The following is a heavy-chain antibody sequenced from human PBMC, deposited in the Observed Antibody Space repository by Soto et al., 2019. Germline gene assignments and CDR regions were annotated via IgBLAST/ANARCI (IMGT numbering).Heavy chain of an antibody. CDR1: GGSISSGGYY. CDR2: IYYSGST. CDR3: SRGASRRYQGVN. D-gene: IGHD2-2*01. V-gene: IGHV4-31*03. J-gene: IGHJ4*02. Sequence: SETLSLTCTVSGGSISSGGYYWSWIRQHPGKGLEWIGYIYYSGSTYYNPSLKSRVTISVDTSKNQFSLKLSSVTAADTAVYYGSRGASRRYQGVNWGKGTLVTV.